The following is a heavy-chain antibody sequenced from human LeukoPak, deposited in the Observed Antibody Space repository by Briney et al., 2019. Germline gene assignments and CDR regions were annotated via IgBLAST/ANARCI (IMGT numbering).Heavy chain of an antibody. CDR3: ARGGIMITFGGVIVFPLDY. Sequence: ASVKVSCKASGYTFTSYAMHWVRQAPGQRLEWMGWINAGNGNTKYSQKFQGRVTITRDTSTSTAYMELRSLRSDDTAVYYCARGGIMITFGGVIVFPLDYWGQGTLVTVSS. D-gene: IGHD3-16*02. CDR2: INAGNGNT. J-gene: IGHJ4*02. V-gene: IGHV1-3*01. CDR1: GYTFTSYA.